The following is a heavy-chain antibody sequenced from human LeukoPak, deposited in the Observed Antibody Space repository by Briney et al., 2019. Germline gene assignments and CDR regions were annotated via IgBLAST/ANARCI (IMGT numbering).Heavy chain of an antibody. CDR3: ARDFADTAMAGYYYYGMDV. J-gene: IGHJ6*02. CDR1: GYTLTGYY. CDR2: INPNSGGT. Sequence: ASVKVSCKASGYTLTGYYMHWVRQAPGQGLEWMGRINPNSGGTNYAQKFQGRVTMTRDTSISTVYMELSRLKSDDTAVYYCARDFADTAMAGYYYYGMDVWGQGTTVTVSS. D-gene: IGHD5-18*01. V-gene: IGHV1-2*06.